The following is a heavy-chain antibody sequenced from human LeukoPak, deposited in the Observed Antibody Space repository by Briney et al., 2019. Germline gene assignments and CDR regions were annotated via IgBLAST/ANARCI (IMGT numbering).Heavy chain of an antibody. V-gene: IGHV4-4*07. J-gene: IGHJ6*03. CDR3: ARYGADYYGSGSYLYYYYMDV. CDR2: IYSSGRA. D-gene: IGHD3-10*01. CDR1: GASARGSY. Sequence: SETLSLTCSVSGASARGSYWSWVRQPAGRRLEWIGCIYSSGRANYHPSLKSRVTMSIDTSKNQFSLKVTSVTAADSAVYYCARYGADYYGSGSYLYYYYMDVWGKGTTVTVSS.